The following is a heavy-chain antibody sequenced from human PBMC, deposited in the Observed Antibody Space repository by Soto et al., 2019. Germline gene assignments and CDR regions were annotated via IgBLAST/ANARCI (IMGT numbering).Heavy chain of an antibody. CDR1: GGTFSSYA. Sequence: RASVKVSCKASGGTFSSYAISWVRQAPGQGLEWMGGIIPIFGTANYAQKFQGRVTITADKSTSTAYMELSSLRSKDTAVYYCARNYGPEMATPEYYYYYGMDVWGQGTTVTVSS. J-gene: IGHJ6*02. CDR3: ARNYGPEMATPEYYYYYGMDV. V-gene: IGHV1-69*06. CDR2: IIPIFGTA. D-gene: IGHD5-12*01.